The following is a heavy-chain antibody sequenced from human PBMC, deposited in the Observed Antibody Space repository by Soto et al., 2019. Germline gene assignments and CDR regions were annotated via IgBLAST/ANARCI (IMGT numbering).Heavy chain of an antibody. J-gene: IGHJ4*02. CDR3: ARVSGWYYFDC. V-gene: IGHV1-18*01. CDR2: ISAHNGNT. D-gene: IGHD6-19*01. Sequence: QVHLVQSGAEVKKPGASVKVSCKGSGYAFTTYGITWVRQAPGQGLEWMGWISAHNGNTNYAQKLQGRVTVTRDTSTSTAYMELRSLRSDDTAVYYCARVSGWYYFDCWGQGTLVTVSS. CDR1: GYAFTTYG.